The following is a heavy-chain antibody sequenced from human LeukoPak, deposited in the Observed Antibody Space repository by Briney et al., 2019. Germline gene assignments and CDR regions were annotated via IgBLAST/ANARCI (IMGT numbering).Heavy chain of an antibody. V-gene: IGHV3-64D*06. CDR3: VRGTGY. Sequence: PGGSLRLSCSVSGFTFSTYAMHWVRQAPGKGLEYVSAISSNGDNTYYADSVKGRFTISRDNSKNTLYLQMSSLRADDTAVYYCVRGTGYWGQRTLVTASS. CDR2: ISSNGDNT. J-gene: IGHJ4*02. CDR1: GFTFSTYA.